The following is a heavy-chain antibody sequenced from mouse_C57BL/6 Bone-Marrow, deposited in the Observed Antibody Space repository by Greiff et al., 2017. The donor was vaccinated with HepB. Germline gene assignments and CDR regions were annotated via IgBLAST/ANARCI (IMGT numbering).Heavy chain of an antibody. CDR2: IDPENGDT. CDR3: TGLRGYFDV. CDR1: GFNIKDDY. D-gene: IGHD2-2*01. Sequence: EVKLMESGAELVRPGASVKLSCTASGFNIKDDYMHWVKQRPEQGLEWIGWIDPENGDTEYASKFQGKATITADTSSNTAYLQLSSLTSEDTAVYYCTGLRGYFDVWGTGTTVTVSS. J-gene: IGHJ1*03. V-gene: IGHV14-4*01.